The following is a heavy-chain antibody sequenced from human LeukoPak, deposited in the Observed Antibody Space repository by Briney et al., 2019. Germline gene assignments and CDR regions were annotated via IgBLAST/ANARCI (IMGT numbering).Heavy chain of an antibody. D-gene: IGHD1-26*01. Sequence: NSGGSLRLSCAASGFTFSDYYMSWIRQAPGKGLEWVSYISSSGSTIHYADSVKGRFTISRDNAKNSLYLQMNSLRAEDTAVYYCARDPPYSGSYYVLDYWGQGTLVTVSS. CDR3: ARDPPYSGSYYVLDY. J-gene: IGHJ4*02. CDR2: ISSSGSTI. V-gene: IGHV3-11*04. CDR1: GFTFSDYY.